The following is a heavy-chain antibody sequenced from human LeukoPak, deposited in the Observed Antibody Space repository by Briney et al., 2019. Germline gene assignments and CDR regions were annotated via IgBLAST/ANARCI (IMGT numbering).Heavy chain of an antibody. J-gene: IGHJ4*02. CDR3: ASQYCANGVCNDY. CDR2: IIPIFGTA. V-gene: IGHV1-69*13. CDR1: RGTFTSYA. Sequence: SVKVSCKPSRGTFTSYAISWVRQAPGQGVEWRGGIIPIFGTANYAKKFQGRVTITADESTSTAYMELSSLRSEDTAVYYCASQYCANGVCNDYWGQGKLVTVSS. D-gene: IGHD2-8*01.